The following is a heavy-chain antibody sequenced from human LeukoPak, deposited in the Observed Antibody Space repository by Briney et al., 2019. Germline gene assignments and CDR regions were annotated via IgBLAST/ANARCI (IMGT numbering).Heavy chain of an antibody. CDR1: GYTFTSYG. D-gene: IGHD2-2*01. Sequence: ASVKVSCKASGYTFTSYGISWVRQAPVQGLEWMGWISAYNGNTNYAQRLQGRVTMTTDTSTRTAYMELRSLRSDDTAVYYCARDHCSSTSCSSTPTNWFDPWGQGTLVTVSS. CDR3: ARDHCSSTSCSSTPTNWFDP. V-gene: IGHV1-18*01. CDR2: ISAYNGNT. J-gene: IGHJ5*02.